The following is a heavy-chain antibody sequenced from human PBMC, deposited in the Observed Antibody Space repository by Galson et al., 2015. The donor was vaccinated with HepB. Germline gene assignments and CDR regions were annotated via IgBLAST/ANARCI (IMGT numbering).Heavy chain of an antibody. Sequence: SVKVSCKASGYTFSGFGVSWVRQAPGQGLEWMGWISAYNGDTNYAQKLKGRVTVTTDTSTNTAYMELRSLRSDDTALYFCARAPRGDYYYYYGLDVWGQGTTITVSS. D-gene: IGHD3-10*01. CDR3: ARAPRGDYYYYYGLDV. J-gene: IGHJ6*02. CDR2: ISAYNGDT. V-gene: IGHV1-18*01. CDR1: GYTFSGFG.